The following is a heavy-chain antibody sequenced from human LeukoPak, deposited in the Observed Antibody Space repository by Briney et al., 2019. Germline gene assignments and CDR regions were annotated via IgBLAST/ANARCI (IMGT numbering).Heavy chain of an antibody. D-gene: IGHD3-10*01. CDR2: FDPEDGET. CDR3: ATGVSGSGSSYWYFDL. V-gene: IGHV1-24*01. J-gene: IGHJ2*01. Sequence: ASVKVSCKVSGYTLTELSKHWVRQAPGKGLEWMGGFDPEDGETIYAQKFQGRVTMTEDTSTDTAYMELSSLRSEDTAVYYCATGVSGSGSSYWYFDLWGRGTLVTVSS. CDR1: GYTLTELS.